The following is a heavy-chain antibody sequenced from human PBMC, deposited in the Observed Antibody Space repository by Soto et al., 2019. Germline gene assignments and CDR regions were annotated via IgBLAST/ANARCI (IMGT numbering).Heavy chain of an antibody. CDR3: ARGKGYYYDSSGYLLLDAFDI. CDR2: IYYSGST. Sequence: QVQLQESGPGLVKPSQTLSLTCTVSGGSISSGGYYWSWIRQHPGKGLEWIGYIYYSGSTYYNPSLKSRVTISVDTSKNQFSLKLSSVTAADTAVYHCARGKGYYYDSSGYLLLDAFDIWGQGTMVTVSS. J-gene: IGHJ3*02. D-gene: IGHD3-22*01. CDR1: GGSISSGGYY. V-gene: IGHV4-31*03.